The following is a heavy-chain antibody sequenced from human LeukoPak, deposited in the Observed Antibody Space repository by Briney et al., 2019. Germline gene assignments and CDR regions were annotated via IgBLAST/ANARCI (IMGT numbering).Heavy chain of an antibody. V-gene: IGHV3-7*01. CDR1: GFTFSSYW. J-gene: IGHJ4*02. CDR2: VKQDGSEK. Sequence: GGSLRLSCAASGFTFSSYWMSWVRQAPGKGLEWVANVKQDGSEKYYVDSVKGRFTISRDNAKNSLYLQMNSLRAEDTAVYYCAKAPVTSCRGAFCYPFDYWGQGTLVTVSS. D-gene: IGHD2-15*01. CDR3: AKAPVTSCRGAFCYPFDY.